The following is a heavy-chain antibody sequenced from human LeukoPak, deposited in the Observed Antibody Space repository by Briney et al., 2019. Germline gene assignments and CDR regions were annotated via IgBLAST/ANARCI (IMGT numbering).Heavy chain of an antibody. D-gene: IGHD3-9*01. V-gene: IGHV3-23*01. Sequence: PGGSLRLSCAASGFTFSSYAMSWVRQAPGKGLEWVSAISGSGGSTYYADSVKGRFTISRDNSKNTLYLQMNSLRAEDTAVYYCAKDGSYYDILTGYYGYYYYYYYMDVWGKGTTVTISS. J-gene: IGHJ6*03. CDR1: GFTFSSYA. CDR2: ISGSGGST. CDR3: AKDGSYYDILTGYYGYYYYYYYMDV.